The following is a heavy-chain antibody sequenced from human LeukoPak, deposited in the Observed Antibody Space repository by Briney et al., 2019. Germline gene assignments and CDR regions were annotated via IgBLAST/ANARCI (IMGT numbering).Heavy chain of an antibody. CDR2: IYYSGST. CDR3: ARITYYDFWSGYPGDFDY. Sequence: SETLSLTCTVSGGSISSSSYYWGWIPQPPGKGLEWIGSIYYSGSTYYNPSLKSRVTISVDTSKNQFSLKLSSVTAADTAVYYCARITYYDFWSGYPGDFDYWGQGTLVTVSS. V-gene: IGHV4-39*01. CDR1: GGSISSSSYY. D-gene: IGHD3-3*01. J-gene: IGHJ4*02.